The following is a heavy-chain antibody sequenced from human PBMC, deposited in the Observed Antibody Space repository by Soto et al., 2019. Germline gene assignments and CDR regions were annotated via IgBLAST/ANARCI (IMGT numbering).Heavy chain of an antibody. CDR2: IKSKTDGGTT. D-gene: IGHD2-15*01. V-gene: IGHV3-15*01. Sequence: PGGSLRLSCAASGFTFSNAWMSWVRQAPGKGLEWVGRIKSKTDGGTTDYAAPVKGRFTISRDDSKNTLYLQMNSLRTEDTAVYYCTTERYCSGGSCYQLDYWGQGTLVTVSS. CDR1: GFTFSNAW. CDR3: TTERYCSGGSCYQLDY. J-gene: IGHJ4*02.